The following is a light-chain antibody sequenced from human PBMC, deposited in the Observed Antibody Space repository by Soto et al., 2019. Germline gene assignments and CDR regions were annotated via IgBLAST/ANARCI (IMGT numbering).Light chain of an antibody. V-gene: IGKV4-1*01. CDR3: QQYYSSPWT. Sequence: DIVMTQSPDSLAASLGERATINCKSSQSVLYSSNNKNYLAWYQQTPGQPPQLLIYWASTRESGAPDRFSGSGSGTDFTLTISSLQAEDVAVYYCQQYYSSPWTFGQGTKVEIK. J-gene: IGKJ1*01. CDR1: QSVLYSSNNKNY. CDR2: WAS.